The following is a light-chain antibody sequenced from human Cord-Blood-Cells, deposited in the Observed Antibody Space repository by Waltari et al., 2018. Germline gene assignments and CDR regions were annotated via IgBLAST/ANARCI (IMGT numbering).Light chain of an antibody. J-gene: IGLJ2*01. V-gene: IGLV2-14*01. Sequence: QSALTQPASVSGSPGQSITISCTGTSSDVGGYNYVSWYQQHPGKATKLMIYDVSNRPSGVSTRFSGSKSGNTASLTISGLQADDGADYYCSSYTGSSTLVFGGGTKLTVL. CDR3: SSYTGSSTLV. CDR2: DVS. CDR1: SSDVGGYNY.